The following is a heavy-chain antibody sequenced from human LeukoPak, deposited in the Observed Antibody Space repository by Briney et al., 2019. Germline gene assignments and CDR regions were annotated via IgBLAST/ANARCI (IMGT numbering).Heavy chain of an antibody. CDR1: GYTFTGYF. CDR3: ATDRSYSSSWYAY. CDR2: INPNSGVT. D-gene: IGHD6-13*01. V-gene: IGHV1-2*02. J-gene: IGHJ4*02. Sequence: GASVKVSCKTSGYTFTGYFIHWVRQAPGQGLEWMGWINPNSGVTSYAQKFQGRVTMTRDTSISTAYMELSSLRSEDTAVYYCATDRSYSSSWYAYWGQGTLVTVSS.